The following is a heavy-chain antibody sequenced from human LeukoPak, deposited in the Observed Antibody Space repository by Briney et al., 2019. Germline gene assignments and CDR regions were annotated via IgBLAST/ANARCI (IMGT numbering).Heavy chain of an antibody. CDR2: IYPDDSDT. V-gene: IGHV5-51*01. Sequence: GESLKISCKGSGYSFTDFWIAWVRQMPGKGLEWMGIIYPDDSDTRYSPSFQGQVTISADKSISTAYLQWSSLKASDTAMYYCARHSKGRLGELSLYSMDVWGQGTTVTVSS. CDR1: GYSFTDFW. D-gene: IGHD3-16*02. J-gene: IGHJ6*02. CDR3: ARHSKGRLGELSLYSMDV.